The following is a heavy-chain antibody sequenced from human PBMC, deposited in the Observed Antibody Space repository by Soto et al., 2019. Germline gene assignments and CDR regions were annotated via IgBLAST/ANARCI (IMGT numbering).Heavy chain of an antibody. CDR2: IIPIFGTA. V-gene: IGHV1-69*01. J-gene: IGHJ6*02. D-gene: IGHD5-18*01. Sequence: QVELVQSGAEVKKPGSSVKVSCKASGGTFSSYAISWVRQAPGQGLEWMGGIIPIFGTANYAQKFQGRVTITANESTSTAYMELSSLRSEDTAVYYCARALIQLRSYYYYGMDVWGQGTTVTVSS. CDR1: GGTFSSYA. CDR3: ARALIQLRSYYYYGMDV.